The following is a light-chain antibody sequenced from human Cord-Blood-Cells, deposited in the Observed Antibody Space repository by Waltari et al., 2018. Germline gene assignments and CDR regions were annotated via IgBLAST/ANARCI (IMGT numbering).Light chain of an antibody. V-gene: IGKV3-11*01. CDR3: QQRSNWPLT. Sequence: EIVLPQSPATLSSSPGERATLSCRASQSVSSYLAWYQQKPGQAPRLLIYDASNRATGITARFSGSGSGTDFTLTISSLEPEDFAVYYCQQRSNWPLTFGGGTKGEIK. J-gene: IGKJ4*01. CDR2: DAS. CDR1: QSVSSY.